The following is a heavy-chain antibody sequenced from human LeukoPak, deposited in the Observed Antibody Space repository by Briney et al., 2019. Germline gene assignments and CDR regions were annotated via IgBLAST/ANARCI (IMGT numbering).Heavy chain of an antibody. CDR2: ISGSGGST. CDR3: AKSPGRGITMIGAFDI. Sequence: PGGSLRLSCAASGFTFSSYAMSWVRQAPGKGLEWVSAISGSGGSTYYADSVKGRFTISRDNSKNTLYLQMNSLRAEDTAVYYCAKSPGRGITMIGAFDIWGQGTMVTVSS. V-gene: IGHV3-23*01. J-gene: IGHJ3*02. CDR1: GFTFSSYA. D-gene: IGHD3-22*01.